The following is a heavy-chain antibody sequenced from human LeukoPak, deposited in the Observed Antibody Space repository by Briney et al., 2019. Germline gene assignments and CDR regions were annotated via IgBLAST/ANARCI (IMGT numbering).Heavy chain of an antibody. V-gene: IGHV1-3*03. D-gene: IGHD2-21*02. CDR3: ARGATYCGGDCYSVFDY. CDR1: GYTFTSYA. Sequence: ASVKVSCKASGYTFTSYAMHWVRQAPGQRLEWMGWIDAGNGNTKYSQEFQGRVTITRDTSASTAYMELSSLRSEDMAVYYCARGATYCGGDCYSVFDYWGQGTLVTVSS. J-gene: IGHJ4*02. CDR2: IDAGNGNT.